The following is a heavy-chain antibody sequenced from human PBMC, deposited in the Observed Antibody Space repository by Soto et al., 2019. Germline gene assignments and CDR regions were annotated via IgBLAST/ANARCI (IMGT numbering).Heavy chain of an antibody. Sequence: EVQLVESGGGLVQPGGSLRLSCAASGFTFSSYWMSWVRQAPGKGLAWVANIKQDGSEKYYVDSVKGRFTISRDNAKNSLYLQMNSLRAEDTAVYYCAREVGTGYCSSTSCYHFDYWGQGTLVTVSS. D-gene: IGHD2-2*01. V-gene: IGHV3-7*01. CDR3: AREVGTGYCSSTSCYHFDY. CDR2: IKQDGSEK. CDR1: GFTFSSYW. J-gene: IGHJ4*02.